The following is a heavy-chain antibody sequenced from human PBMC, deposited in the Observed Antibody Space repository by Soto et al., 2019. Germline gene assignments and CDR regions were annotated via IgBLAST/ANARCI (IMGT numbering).Heavy chain of an antibody. Sequence: GGSLRLSCAASGFTFSNYSMNWVRQAPGRGLEWVASISSSTGYIYNADSAKGRFTISRDNLKSSLYLQMNSLRAEDTAVYYCAKAGGAAGTVDYFDYWGQGALVTVSS. CDR1: GFTFSNYS. D-gene: IGHD6-13*01. J-gene: IGHJ4*02. CDR2: ISSSTGYI. V-gene: IGHV3-21*01. CDR3: AKAGGAAGTVDYFDY.